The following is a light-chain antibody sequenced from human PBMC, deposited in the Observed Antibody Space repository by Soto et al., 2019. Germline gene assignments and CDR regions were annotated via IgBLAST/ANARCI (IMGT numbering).Light chain of an antibody. CDR2: DAS. V-gene: IGKV3-11*01. J-gene: IGKJ1*01. CDR3: QQYGSSRTWT. CDR1: QSVGTF. Sequence: EIVLTQSPATLSLSPGERATLSCRASQSVGTFLAWYQQKPGQAPRLLIYDASNRAIDIPGRFSGSGSGTDFTLTISSLEPEDFAVYYCQQYGSSRTWTFGQGTKVDIK.